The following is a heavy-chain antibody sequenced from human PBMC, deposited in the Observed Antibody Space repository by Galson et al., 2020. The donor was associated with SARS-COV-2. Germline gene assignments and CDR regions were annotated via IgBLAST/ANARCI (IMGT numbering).Heavy chain of an antibody. J-gene: IGHJ5*02. CDR3: ARAFMNWGPLYPGFDP. Sequence: SETLSLTCSLSGGSIRRSSYYWAWIRQSPGQGLEWIGSIYYHGATYYNPSLKSRVTMSVDTSNNQFSLKMTSLTAADTAVYYCARAFMNWGPLYPGFDPWGQGTLVTVSS. V-gene: IGHV4-39*07. CDR1: GGSIRRSSYY. CDR2: IYYHGAT. D-gene: IGHD3-16*01.